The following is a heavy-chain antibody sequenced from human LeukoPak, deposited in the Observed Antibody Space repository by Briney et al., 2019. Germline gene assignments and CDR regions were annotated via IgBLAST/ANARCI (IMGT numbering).Heavy chain of an antibody. CDR3: ARAGHDSSGFDY. Sequence: GGSLRLSCAASGFTVSSNYMSWVRQAPGKGLEWVSVIYSGGSTYYADSVKGRFTISRDNSKNTLYLQMNSLRAEGTAVYYCARAGHDSSGFDYWGQGTLVTVSS. D-gene: IGHD3-22*01. J-gene: IGHJ4*02. CDR1: GFTVSSNY. V-gene: IGHV3-53*01. CDR2: IYSGGST.